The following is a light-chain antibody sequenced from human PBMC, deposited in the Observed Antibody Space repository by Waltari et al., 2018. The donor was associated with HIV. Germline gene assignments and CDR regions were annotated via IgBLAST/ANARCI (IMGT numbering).Light chain of an antibody. CDR1: ALPKQY. Sequence: SYELTQPPPVSVSPGQTARITCSGDALPKQYAYGYQQKPGQAPVLVIDKDRERPSGIPERFSGSSSGTTVTLTISGVQAEDEADYYCQSADSSGTYVVFGGGTKLTVL. J-gene: IGLJ2*01. CDR3: QSADSSGTYVV. V-gene: IGLV3-25*03. CDR2: KDR.